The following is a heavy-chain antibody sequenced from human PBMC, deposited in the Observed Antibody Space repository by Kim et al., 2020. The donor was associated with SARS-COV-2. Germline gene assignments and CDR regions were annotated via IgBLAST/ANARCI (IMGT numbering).Heavy chain of an antibody. Sequence: GGSLRLSCAASGFTFSSYAMHWVRQAPGKGLEWVAVIWYDGRNKYYADSVKGRFTISRDNSKNTLYLQMNSLRAEDTAVYYCAKETGLTYYYDSSGYYPGYYYYGMDVWGQGTTVTVSS. V-gene: IGHV3-33*06. CDR1: GFTFSSYA. D-gene: IGHD3-22*01. CDR2: IWYDGRNK. J-gene: IGHJ6*02. CDR3: AKETGLTYYYDSSGYYPGYYYYGMDV.